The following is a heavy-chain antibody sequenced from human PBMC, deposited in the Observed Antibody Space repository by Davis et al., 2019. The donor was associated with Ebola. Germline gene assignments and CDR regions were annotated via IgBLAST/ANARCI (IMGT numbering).Heavy chain of an antibody. V-gene: IGHV3-7*01. CDR2: IKQDGSEK. CDR3: AREPEYYDFWSGYYSY. Sequence: GESLKISCAASGFTFSSYAMSWVRQAPGKGLEWVANIKQDGSEKYYVDSVKGRFTISRDNAKNSLYLQMNSLRAEDTAVYYCAREPEYYDFWSGYYSYWGQGTLVTVSS. D-gene: IGHD3-3*01. J-gene: IGHJ4*02. CDR1: GFTFSSYA.